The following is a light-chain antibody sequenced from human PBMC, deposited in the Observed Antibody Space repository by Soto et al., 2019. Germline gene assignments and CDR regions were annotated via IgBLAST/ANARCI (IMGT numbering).Light chain of an antibody. CDR3: QRYNSRPLS. CDR1: QGIGAT. CDR2: DTS. Sequence: EVVLTQSPATLSVSPGEGVNLSCRASQGIGATLAWYPHKPGQTPRLLIYDTSPRATGVPTRFSRGRSGLEFTHTINSLRSEDFDIYYWQRYNSRPLSCGGGTKVESK. J-gene: IGKJ4*01. V-gene: IGKV3-15*01.